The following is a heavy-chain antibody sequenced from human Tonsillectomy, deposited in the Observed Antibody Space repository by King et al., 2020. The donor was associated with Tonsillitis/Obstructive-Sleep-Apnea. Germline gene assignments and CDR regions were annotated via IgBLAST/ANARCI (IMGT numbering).Heavy chain of an antibody. CDR3: ARDSMSHYYDSSAYYTFAY. D-gene: IGHD3-22*01. V-gene: IGHV1-18*01. CDR1: GYTFTNYG. CDR2: ISAYNGHT. Sequence: QLVQSGAEVKKPGASVKVSCKASGYTFTNYGISWVRQAPGQGLEWMGWISAYNGHTNSAQKLQGRFTMTTDTSTSTAFMELRSLRSDDTAVYYCARDSMSHYYDSSAYYTFAYWGQGTLVTVSS. J-gene: IGHJ4*02.